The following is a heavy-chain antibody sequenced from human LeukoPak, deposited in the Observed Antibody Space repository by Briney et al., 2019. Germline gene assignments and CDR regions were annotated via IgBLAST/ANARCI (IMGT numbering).Heavy chain of an antibody. Sequence: GGSLRLSCAASGFTFSSYWMSWVRQAPGKGLEWVANIKQDGSEKYYVDSVKGRLTISRDNAKNSLYLQMNSLRAEDTAVYYCARDYGDWYFDYWGQGTLVTVSS. CDR1: GFTFSSYW. CDR3: ARDYGDWYFDY. J-gene: IGHJ4*02. CDR2: IKQDGSEK. V-gene: IGHV3-7*03. D-gene: IGHD4-17*01.